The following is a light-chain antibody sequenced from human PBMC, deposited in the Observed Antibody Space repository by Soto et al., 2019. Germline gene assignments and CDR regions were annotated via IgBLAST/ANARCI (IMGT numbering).Light chain of an antibody. CDR1: RSNIGSNY. V-gene: IGLV1-47*02. CDR3: AVWDDSHVI. Sequence: QSVLTQPPSASGTPGQRVTISCSGSRSNIGSNYVYWYQRLPGTAPKLLIHSNSQRPSGVPDRFSGSKSGTSASLAISGLRSEDEADYFCAVWDDSHVIFGGGTKLTVL. J-gene: IGLJ2*01. CDR2: SNS.